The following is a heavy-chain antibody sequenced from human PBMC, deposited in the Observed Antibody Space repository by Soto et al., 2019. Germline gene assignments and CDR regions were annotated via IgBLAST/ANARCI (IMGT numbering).Heavy chain of an antibody. Sequence: SETLSLTCLVSGGSISTSNWWNWVRQTPERGLEWIGQVLHTGTTNYNPSLTSRLTISLDKSKNQFSLDLTSVTAADTALYFCARSDFGDSNSQYFDYWGRGALVTVS. J-gene: IGHJ4*02. CDR3: ARSDFGDSNSQYFDY. V-gene: IGHV4-4*02. CDR1: GGSISTSNW. D-gene: IGHD4-17*01. CDR2: VLHTGTT.